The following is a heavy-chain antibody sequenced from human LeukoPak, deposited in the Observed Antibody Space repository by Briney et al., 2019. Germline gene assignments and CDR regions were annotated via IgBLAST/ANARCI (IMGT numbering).Heavy chain of an antibody. V-gene: IGHV4-4*02. Sequence: SGTLSLTCAVSGGSITTTNWWSWVRQPPGKGLEWIGEVHLSGATNYNPSLESRVSMSIDKSKNHLSLEVTSVTAADTAMHFCTRESGAFSPFGFWGLGTLVTVSS. CDR1: GGSITTTNW. CDR3: TRESGAFSPFGF. D-gene: IGHD1-26*01. J-gene: IGHJ4*02. CDR2: VHLSGAT.